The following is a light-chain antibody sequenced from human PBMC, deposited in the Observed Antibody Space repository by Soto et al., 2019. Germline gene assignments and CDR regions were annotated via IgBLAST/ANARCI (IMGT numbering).Light chain of an antibody. CDR2: DAS. J-gene: IGKJ4*01. CDR1: QTVRNNY. V-gene: IGKV3D-20*02. CDR3: QQISWYPLT. Sequence: LTQAQTAMSLPPGERATLSYRASQTVRNNYLAWYQKKPGQAPRLLIYDASSRATGIPDRFSGGGSGTDFTLTISRQAQEDFVVYYWQQISWYPLTFGGGTKVDIK.